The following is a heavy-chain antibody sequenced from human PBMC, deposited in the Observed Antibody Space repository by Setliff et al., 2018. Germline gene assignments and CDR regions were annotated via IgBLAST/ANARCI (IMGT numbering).Heavy chain of an antibody. CDR1: GGSISTSSHH. CDR3: TRRPRGRAAFDI. Sequence: PSETLSLTCTVSGGSISTSSHHWVWNRQSPGKGLEWIGTIYSSGTTYYNLSLKSRVTISLDTSKSQFSLNLGSVTAADTAVYYCTRRPRGRAAFDIWGQGTMVTVSS. CDR2: IYSSGTT. D-gene: IGHD3-10*01. V-gene: IGHV4-39*01. J-gene: IGHJ3*02.